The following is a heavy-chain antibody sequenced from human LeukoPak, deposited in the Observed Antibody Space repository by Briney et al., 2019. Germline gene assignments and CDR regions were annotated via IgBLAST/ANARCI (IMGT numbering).Heavy chain of an antibody. CDR3: ARGLTIFGVVTTNDAFDI. D-gene: IGHD3-3*01. CDR2: IYTSGST. Sequence: PSETLSLTCTVSGGSISSYYWSWIRQPAGKGLEWIGRIYTSGSTNYNPSLKSRVTISVDTSKNQFSLKLSSVTAADTAVYYCARGLTIFGVVTTNDAFDIWGQGTMVTVSS. V-gene: IGHV4-4*07. J-gene: IGHJ3*02. CDR1: GGSISSYY.